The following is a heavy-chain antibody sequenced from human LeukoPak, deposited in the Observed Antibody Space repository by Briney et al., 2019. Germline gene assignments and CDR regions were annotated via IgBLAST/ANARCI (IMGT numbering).Heavy chain of an antibody. CDR1: GGSFSGYY. V-gene: IGHV4-34*01. CDR3: ARLVVVPAAVTSYYFDY. D-gene: IGHD2-2*01. Sequence: PSETLSLTCAVYGGSFSGYYWSWIRQPPGKGLEWIGEINHSGSTNYNPSLKSRVTISVDTSKNQFSLKLSSATAADTAVYYCARLVVVPAAVTSYYFDYWGQGTLVTVSS. J-gene: IGHJ4*02. CDR2: INHSGST.